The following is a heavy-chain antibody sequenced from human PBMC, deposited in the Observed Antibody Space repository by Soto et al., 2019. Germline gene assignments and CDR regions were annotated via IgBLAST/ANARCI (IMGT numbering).Heavy chain of an antibody. Sequence: EVQLVESGGGLVQPGGSLRLSCAASGFTVSSNYMSWVRQAPGKGLEWVSVIYSGGSTYYADSVKGRFTISRHNSKNTLYLQMNSLRAEYTAVYYCARDRRVAVAGSYYYYYMDVWGKGTTVTVSS. J-gene: IGHJ6*03. CDR1: GFTVSSNY. CDR3: ARDRRVAVAGSYYYYYMDV. D-gene: IGHD6-19*01. CDR2: IYSGGST. V-gene: IGHV3-53*04.